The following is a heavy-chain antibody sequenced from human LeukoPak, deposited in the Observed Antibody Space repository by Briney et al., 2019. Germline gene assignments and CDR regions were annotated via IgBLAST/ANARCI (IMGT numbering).Heavy chain of an antibody. CDR1: GFTFSRYW. J-gene: IGHJ4*02. V-gene: IGHV3-7*01. D-gene: IGHD3-22*01. CDR2: INQDGSEK. Sequence: SGGSLRLSCAASGFTFSRYWMSWVRQAPGKGLEWVANINQDGSEKYYVDSVKGRFTISRDNAKNSLYLQVNSLRTEDTAVYYCARDWADNSDYPGNYWGQGTLVTVSS. CDR3: ARDWADNSDYPGNY.